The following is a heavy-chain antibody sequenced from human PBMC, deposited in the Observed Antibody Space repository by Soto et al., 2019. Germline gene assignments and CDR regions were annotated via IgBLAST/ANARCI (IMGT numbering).Heavy chain of an antibody. Sequence: QVHLVESGGGVVQPGRSLRLSCAASGFSGYAMHWVRQAPGKGLEWVAVVSYDGSNKYYADSVKGRFTISRDNSKNTLYLQMNSQRIEDTAVYYCARFPTDSGLDYWGQGTLVSVSS. CDR1: GFSGYA. V-gene: IGHV3-30-3*01. CDR3: ARFPTDSGLDY. J-gene: IGHJ4*02. D-gene: IGHD5-12*01. CDR2: VSYDGSNK.